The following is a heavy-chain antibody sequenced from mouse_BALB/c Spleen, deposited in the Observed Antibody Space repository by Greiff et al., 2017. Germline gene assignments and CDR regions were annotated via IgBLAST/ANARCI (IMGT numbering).Heavy chain of an antibody. CDR2: IWAGGST. Sequence: VMLVESGPGLVAPSQSLSITCTVSGFSLTSYGVHWVRQPPGKGLEWLGVIWAGGSTNYNSALMSRLSISKDNSKSQVFLKMNSLQTDDTAMYYCARDRDGSSYGFAYWGQGTLVTVSA. CDR3: ARDRDGSSYGFAY. CDR1: GFSLTSYG. D-gene: IGHD1-1*01. J-gene: IGHJ3*01. V-gene: IGHV2-9*02.